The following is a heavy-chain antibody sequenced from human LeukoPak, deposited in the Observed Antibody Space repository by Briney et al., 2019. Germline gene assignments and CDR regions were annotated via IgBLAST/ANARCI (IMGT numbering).Heavy chain of an antibody. J-gene: IGHJ4*02. D-gene: IGHD3-10*01. V-gene: IGHV3-21*01. CDR1: GFTFNSYS. CDR3: AREGAYYGSGSYSY. Sequence: KPGGSLRLSCAASGFTFNSYSMNWVRQAPGKGLEWVSSISSSSSYIYYADSVKGRFTISRDNAKNSLYLQMNSLRAEDTAVYYCAREGAYYGSGSYSYWGQGTLVTVSS. CDR2: ISSSSSYI.